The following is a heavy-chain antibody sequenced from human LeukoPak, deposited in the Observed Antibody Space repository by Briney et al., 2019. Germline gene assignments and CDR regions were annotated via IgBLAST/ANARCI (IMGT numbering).Heavy chain of an antibody. D-gene: IGHD3-3*01. CDR1: GFTFSSYW. CDR3: ARDRYDFWSGQDY. J-gene: IGHJ4*02. Sequence: GGSLRLSCAASGFTFSSYWMSWVRQAPGEGLEWVANIKQDGSEKYYVDSVKGRFTISRDNAKNSLYLQMNSLRAEDTAVYYCARDRYDFWSGQDYWGQGTLVTVSS. V-gene: IGHV3-7*01. CDR2: IKQDGSEK.